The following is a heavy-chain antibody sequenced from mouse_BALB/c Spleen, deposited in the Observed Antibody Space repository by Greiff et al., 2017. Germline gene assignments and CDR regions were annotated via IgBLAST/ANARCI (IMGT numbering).Heavy chain of an antibody. CDR2: ISSGGSYT. J-gene: IGHJ4*01. CDR3: TGVTNYYAMDY. V-gene: IGHV5-6-4*01. D-gene: IGHD2-2*01. Sequence: EVQGVESGGGLVKPGGSLKLSCAASGFTFSSYTMSWVRQTPEKRLEWVATISSGGSYTYYPDSVKGRFTISRDNAKNTLYLQMSSLKSEDTAMYYCTGVTNYYAMDYWGQGTSVTVSS. CDR1: GFTFSSYT.